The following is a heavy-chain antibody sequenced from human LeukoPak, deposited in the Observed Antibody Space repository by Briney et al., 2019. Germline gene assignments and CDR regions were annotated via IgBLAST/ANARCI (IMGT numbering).Heavy chain of an antibody. CDR3: ARDTVAAAGDYYYYGMDV. CDR2: IYSGGST. D-gene: IGHD6-13*01. Sequence: GGSLRLSCAASGFTVSSNYMSWVRQAPGKGLEWVSVIYSGGSTYYADSVKGRFTISRHNSKNTLYLQMNSLRAEDTAVYYCARDTVAAAGDYYYYGMDVWGQGTTVTVSS. CDR1: GFTVSSNY. V-gene: IGHV3-53*04. J-gene: IGHJ6*02.